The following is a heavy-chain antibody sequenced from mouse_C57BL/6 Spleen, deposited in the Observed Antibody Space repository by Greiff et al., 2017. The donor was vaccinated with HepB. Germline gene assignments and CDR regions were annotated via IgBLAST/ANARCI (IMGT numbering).Heavy chain of an antibody. CDR1: GFNIKNTY. V-gene: IGHV14-3*01. J-gene: IGHJ1*03. Sequence: VQLQQSVAELVRPGASVKLSCTASGFNIKNTYMHWVKQRPEQGLEWIGRFDPANGNTKYAPKFQGKATIPADTSSNTAYLQLSSLTSEDTAIYYCARSKGNYYGSSPYWYFDVWGTGTTVTVSS. D-gene: IGHD1-1*01. CDR2: FDPANGNT. CDR3: ARSKGNYYGSSPYWYFDV.